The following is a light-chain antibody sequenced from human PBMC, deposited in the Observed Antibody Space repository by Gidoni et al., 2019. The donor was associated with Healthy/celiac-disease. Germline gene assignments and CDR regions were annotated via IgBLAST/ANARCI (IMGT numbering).Light chain of an antibody. CDR3: HHYGGSSLT. V-gene: IGKV3-20*01. Sequence: EIVLTQSPGTLSLSPGERATLSCRASQSVISNYLAWYQQKPGQAPRLLIYGASSRATGVPDRFSGGGSVTDFTLTISRLEPEDFAVYYCHHYGGSSLTFGGGTKVELK. CDR1: QSVISNY. J-gene: IGKJ4*01. CDR2: GAS.